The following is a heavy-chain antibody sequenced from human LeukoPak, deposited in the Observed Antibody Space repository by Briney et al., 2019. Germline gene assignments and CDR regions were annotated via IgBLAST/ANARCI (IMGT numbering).Heavy chain of an antibody. D-gene: IGHD5-18*01. J-gene: IGHJ4*02. CDR3: ARHIDTGYSYGPVDY. CDR2: IYYSGST. Sequence: SETMSLTCNVSGGSISTYYWSWIPQPPGKGLEWIGYIYYSGSTKYNPSLKSRVTISVDTSKNQFSLKLSSVTAADTAVYYCARHIDTGYSYGPVDYWGQGTLLTVSS. V-gene: IGHV4-59*08. CDR1: GGSISTYY.